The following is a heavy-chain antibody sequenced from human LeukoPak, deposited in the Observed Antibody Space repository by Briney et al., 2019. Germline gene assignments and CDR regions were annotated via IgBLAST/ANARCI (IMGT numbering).Heavy chain of an antibody. CDR2: ITGSGSSP. CDR1: GFTFSSYA. J-gene: IGHJ4*02. D-gene: IGHD2-21*02. CDR3: AKPPRVVVVTAFDS. V-gene: IGHV3-23*01. Sequence: GGSLRLSCAASGFTFSSYAMTWVRQAPGKGLEWVSRITGSGSSPYYADSVKGRFTISRDNSKNTLYVQMNSLRAEDTAVYFCAKPPRVVVVTAFDSWGQGTLVTVSS.